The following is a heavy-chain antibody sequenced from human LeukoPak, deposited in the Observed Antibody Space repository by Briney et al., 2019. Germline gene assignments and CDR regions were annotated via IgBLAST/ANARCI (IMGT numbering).Heavy chain of an antibody. Sequence: ASVKVSCKASGYTFTGYYMHWVRQAPGQGLEWMGWINPNSGGTNYAQKFQGRVTMTRDTSISTAYMELSSLRSEDTAVYYCARGSTYSSGWNFDYWGQRTLVTVSS. CDR3: ARGSTYSSGWNFDY. CDR1: GYTFTGYY. V-gene: IGHV1-2*02. CDR2: INPNSGGT. J-gene: IGHJ4*02. D-gene: IGHD6-19*01.